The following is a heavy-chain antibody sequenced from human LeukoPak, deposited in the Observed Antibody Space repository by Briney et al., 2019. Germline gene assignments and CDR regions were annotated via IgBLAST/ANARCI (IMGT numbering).Heavy chain of an antibody. D-gene: IGHD6-19*01. CDR2: ISFSVNTK. CDR3: ARGAYSSGWAYFDH. CDR1: GFTFSDYS. J-gene: IGHJ4*02. V-gene: IGHV3-48*04. Sequence: GSLRLYCAASGFTFSDYSMNWVRQAPGKGLEWVSYISFSVNTKYYGDSVKGRFTISRDNAKNSLYLHMDSLRAEDTAVYSCARGAYSSGWAYFDHWGQGTLVTVSS.